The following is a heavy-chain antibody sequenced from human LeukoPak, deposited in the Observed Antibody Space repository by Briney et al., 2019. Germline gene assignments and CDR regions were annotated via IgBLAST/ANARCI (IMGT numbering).Heavy chain of an antibody. Sequence: SETLSLTCIVSGDSISTHYRSWIRQPAGKGLEWIGRIYTIGGTDYNPSLRSQVTISVDTSKNQFSLKLNSVTAADTAIYYCARGDGYNSGSFDYWGPGTLVTVSS. CDR1: GDSISTHY. V-gene: IGHV4-4*07. D-gene: IGHD5-24*01. CDR3: ARGDGYNSGSFDY. CDR2: IYTIGGT. J-gene: IGHJ4*02.